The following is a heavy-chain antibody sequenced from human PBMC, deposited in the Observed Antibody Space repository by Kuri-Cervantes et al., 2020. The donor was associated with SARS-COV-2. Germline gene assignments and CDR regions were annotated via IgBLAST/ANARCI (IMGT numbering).Heavy chain of an antibody. J-gene: IGHJ2*01. CDR2: IYHSGST. CDR1: DDSMSNGDYH. V-gene: IGHV4-30-2*01. CDR3: ARRTVGHFDL. Sequence: SETLSLTCTVSDDSMSNGDYHWSWIRQPPGKGLEWIGYIYHSGSTHYNPSLKSRVTMSLDRSKNQFSLKLSSLTAADTAVYYCARRTVGHFDLWGRGTLVTVSS. D-gene: IGHD3-16*01.